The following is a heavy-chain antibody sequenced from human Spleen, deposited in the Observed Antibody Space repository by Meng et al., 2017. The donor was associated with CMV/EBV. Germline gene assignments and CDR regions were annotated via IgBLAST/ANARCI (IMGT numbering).Heavy chain of an antibody. CDR2: IYWNDDK. V-gene: IGHV2-5*01. J-gene: IGHJ5*02. Sequence: SGPTLEKPTQPLTLTCTFSGFSLKTNTVGVGWIRQPPGKALEWLALIYWNDDKRYSPSLKSRLTISKDTSKNQVVLTMTNMDPADTATYFCAHYTIRYFGSDRCFYNWFDPWGQGILVTVSS. CDR1: GFSLKTNTVG. D-gene: IGHD2-21*02. CDR3: AHYTIRYFGSDRCFYNWFDP.